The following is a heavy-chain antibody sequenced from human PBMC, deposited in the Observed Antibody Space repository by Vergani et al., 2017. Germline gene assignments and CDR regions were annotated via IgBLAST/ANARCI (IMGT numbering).Heavy chain of an antibody. J-gene: IGHJ6*02. CDR1: GGTFSNHV. CDR3: ARGRRERGYSGYEYYYYGMDV. V-gene: IGHV1-69*01. D-gene: IGHD5-12*01. CDR2: ILPLFGTP. Sequence: QVQLVQSGAEVKKPGSSVKVSCKSSGGTFSNHVLAWVRQAPGQGLEWMGGILPLFGTPTYAQRFQGRVTITADESTTTAYMELTSLTSEDSAIYYCARGRRERGYSGYEYYYYGMDVWGQGTTVTVSS.